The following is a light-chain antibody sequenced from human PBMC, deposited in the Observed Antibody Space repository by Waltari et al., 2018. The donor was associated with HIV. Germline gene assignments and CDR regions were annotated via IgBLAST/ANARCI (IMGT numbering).Light chain of an antibody. CDR3: QQCKKLPLT. V-gene: IGKV1-33*01. CDR1: QDIENY. Sequence: DIHISQSPSSLSASLGGRVTIACQASQDIENYLSWYQQKPGKSPKLLMYAASTLEIGVPSRFSRGGSGTDFNFTINNLQPDDFATYYCQQCKKLPLTFGGGTKVEIK. J-gene: IGKJ4*01. CDR2: AAS.